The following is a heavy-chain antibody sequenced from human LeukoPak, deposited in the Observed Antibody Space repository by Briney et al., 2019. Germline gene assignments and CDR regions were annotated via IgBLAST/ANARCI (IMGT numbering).Heavy chain of an antibody. V-gene: IGHV3-53*01. D-gene: IGHD3-22*01. CDR2: IYSGGST. CDR1: GFIVSTNY. CDR3: ARTVGYYYSVFDI. J-gene: IGHJ3*02. Sequence: GGSLRLSCAASGFIVSTNYMGWVRQAPGKGLEWVSVIYSGGSTYYADSVKGRFTISRDNSKNTLSLQMNSLRAEDTALYYCARTVGYYYSVFDIWGQGTMVTVSS.